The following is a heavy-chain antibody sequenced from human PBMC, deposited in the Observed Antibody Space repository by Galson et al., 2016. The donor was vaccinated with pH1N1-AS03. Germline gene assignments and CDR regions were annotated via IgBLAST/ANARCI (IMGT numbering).Heavy chain of an antibody. D-gene: IGHD2-2*01. Sequence: SLRLSCAASGFTFSSYDLHWVRQPTGNSLEWVSSISSSTSYIYYGDSVKGRFTISRDNVKNSLYLQMTSLRAEDTAVYYCSRGDYCSSTSCFWPPLYGMDVWGQGTAVTVSS. V-gene: IGHV3-21*01. J-gene: IGHJ6*02. CDR2: ISSSTSYI. CDR1: GFTFSSYD. CDR3: SRGDYCSSTSCFWPPLYGMDV.